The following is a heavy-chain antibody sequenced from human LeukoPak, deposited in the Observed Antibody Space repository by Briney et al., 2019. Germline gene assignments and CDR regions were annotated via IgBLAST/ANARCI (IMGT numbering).Heavy chain of an antibody. CDR2: IYGSGDT. J-gene: IGHJ3*02. D-gene: IGHD3-22*01. CDR1: GFTVSSNY. V-gene: IGHV3-66*01. Sequence: GSLRLSCAASGFTVSSNYMSWVRQAPGKGLEWVSIIYGSGDTCYADSVKGRFTISRDNSKNTLYLQMNSLRAEDTAVYYCASARRGVVVADAFDIWGQGTMVTVSS. CDR3: ASARRGVVVADAFDI.